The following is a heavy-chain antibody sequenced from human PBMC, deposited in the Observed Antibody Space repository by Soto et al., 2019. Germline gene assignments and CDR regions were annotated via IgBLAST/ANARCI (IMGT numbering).Heavy chain of an antibody. J-gene: IGHJ6*02. D-gene: IGHD3-3*01. CDR1: GFAFSSYA. CDR2: ISGSGGST. V-gene: IGHV3-23*01. CDR3: AKRQFGSGPTYYYYYGMDV. Sequence: PGGSLRLSCAASGFAFSSYAMSWVRQAPGKGLEWVSAISGSGGSTYYADSVKGRFTISRDNSKNTLYPQMNSLRAEDTAVYYCAKRQFGSGPTYYYYYGMDVWGQGTTVTVSS.